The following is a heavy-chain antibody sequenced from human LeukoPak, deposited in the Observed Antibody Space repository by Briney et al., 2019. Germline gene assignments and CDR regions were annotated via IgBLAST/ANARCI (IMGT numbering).Heavy chain of an antibody. CDR1: GFTFSSYA. CDR3: AKGGSWYPFDY. D-gene: IGHD6-13*01. J-gene: IGHJ4*02. V-gene: IGHV3-23*01. Sequence: GGSLRLSCAASGFTFSSYAMSWVRQAPGKGLEWVSAIIGSGGSTYYADSVKGRFTISRDNSKNTLSLQMNSLRAEDTAVYYCAKGGSWYPFDYWGQGTLVTVSS. CDR2: IIGSGGST.